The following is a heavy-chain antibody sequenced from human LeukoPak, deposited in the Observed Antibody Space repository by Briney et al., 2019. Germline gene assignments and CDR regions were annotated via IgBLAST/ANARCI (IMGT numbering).Heavy chain of an antibody. CDR1: GGTLSSYT. D-gene: IGHD4-17*01. CDR2: IIPILGIA. J-gene: IGHJ4*02. CDR3: ARDLLDGDYGGDY. V-gene: IGHV1-69*04. Sequence: GASVKVSCKASGGTLSSYTISWVRQAPGQGLEWMGRIIPILGIANYAQKFQGRVTITADKSTSTAYMELSGLRSEDTAVYYCARDLLDGDYGGDYWGQGTLVTVSS.